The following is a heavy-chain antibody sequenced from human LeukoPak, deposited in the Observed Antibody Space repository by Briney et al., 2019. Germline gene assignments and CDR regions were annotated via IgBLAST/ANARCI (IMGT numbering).Heavy chain of an antibody. CDR3: ASLYSRYTNYFDSRPYFFDY. D-gene: IGHD3-22*01. CDR1: GGSISSGSYY. Sequence: SQTLSLTCTVSGGSISSGSYYWSWIRQPAGKGLEWIGRIYTSGSTNYNPSLKSRVTISVDTSKNQFSLKLSSVTAADTAVYYCASLYSRYTNYFDSRPYFFDYWGQGTLVTVSP. CDR2: IYTSGST. J-gene: IGHJ4*02. V-gene: IGHV4-61*02.